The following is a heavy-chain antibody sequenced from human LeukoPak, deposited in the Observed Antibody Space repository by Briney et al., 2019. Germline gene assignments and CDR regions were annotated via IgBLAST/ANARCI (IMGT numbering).Heavy chain of an antibody. V-gene: IGHV3-23*01. CDR2: ISGSGYST. Sequence: PGGSLRLSCAASGFTFNTYTMAWVRQAPGKGLEWISSISGSGYSTFYADSVKGRFTISRDNSKKTVHLQMDKLRAEDTAIYYCATDSSSWNIFDNWGQGTLVTVFS. J-gene: IGHJ5*02. D-gene: IGHD6-13*01. CDR1: GFTFNTYT. CDR3: ATDSSSWNIFDN.